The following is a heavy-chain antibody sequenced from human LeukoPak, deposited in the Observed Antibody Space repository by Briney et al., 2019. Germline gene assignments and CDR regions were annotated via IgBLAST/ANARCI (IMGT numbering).Heavy chain of an antibody. Sequence: SETLSLTCSVSGGSISSYYWSWIRQPPGKGLEWIGYIYYSGSTNYNPSLKSRVTISVDTSKNQFSLKLSSVTAADTAVYYCARERDGYNYFDYWGQGTLVTVVS. CDR3: ARERDGYNYFDY. CDR1: GGSISSYY. V-gene: IGHV4-59*01. CDR2: IYYSGST. D-gene: IGHD5-24*01. J-gene: IGHJ4*02.